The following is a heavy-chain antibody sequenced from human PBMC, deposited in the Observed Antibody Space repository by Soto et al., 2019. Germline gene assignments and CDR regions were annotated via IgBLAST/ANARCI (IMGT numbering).Heavy chain of an antibody. CDR3: AKDTYYHDSSGYYIFDF. J-gene: IGHJ4*02. D-gene: IGHD3-22*01. CDR1: GLTFSSYG. V-gene: IGHV3-30*18. Sequence: PGGSLRLSCAASGLTFSSYGMHWVRQAPGRGLEWVAVISYDGSNKNYADPVKGRFTISRDNSKNTVYLQMNSLRAEDTALYYCAKDTYYHDSSGYYIFDFWGQGTLVTGSS. CDR2: ISYDGSNK.